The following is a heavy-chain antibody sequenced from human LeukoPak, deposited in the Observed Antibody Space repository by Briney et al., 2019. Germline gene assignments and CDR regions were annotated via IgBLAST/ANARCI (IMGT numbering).Heavy chain of an antibody. V-gene: IGHV3-66*01. Sequence: TGGSLRLSCAASGFTVSSNYMSWVRQAPGKGPEWVSVIYSGGSTYYADSVKGRFTISRDNSKNTLYLQMNSLRAEDTAVYYCARGRGYSYGKFDYWGQGTLVTVSS. CDR3: ARGRGYSYGKFDY. J-gene: IGHJ4*02. CDR2: IYSGGST. D-gene: IGHD5-18*01. CDR1: GFTVSSNY.